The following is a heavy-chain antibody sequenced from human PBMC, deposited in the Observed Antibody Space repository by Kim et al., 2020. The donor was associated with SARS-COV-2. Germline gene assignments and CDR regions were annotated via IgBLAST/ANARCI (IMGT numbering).Heavy chain of an antibody. Sequence: GGSLRLSCAASGFTFSSYDMHWVRQATGKGLEWVSAIGTAGDTYYPGSVKGRFTISRENAKNSLYLQMNSLRAGDTAVYYCARVSLWFGPYGMDVWGQGTTVTVSS. CDR2: IGTAGDT. CDR3: ARVSLWFGPYGMDV. D-gene: IGHD3-10*01. V-gene: IGHV3-13*01. J-gene: IGHJ6*02. CDR1: GFTFSSYD.